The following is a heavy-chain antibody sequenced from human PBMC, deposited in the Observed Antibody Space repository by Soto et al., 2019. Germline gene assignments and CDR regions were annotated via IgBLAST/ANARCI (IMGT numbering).Heavy chain of an antibody. J-gene: IGHJ6*02. Sequence: ETLSLTCNVSGDSIGRFYWSWIRQSAGKGLEWIGRVYSTGGTAYNPALKGRVTISLDRSNNHVSLEMNSVTAADTAVYFCARDLSGTGLDIWGRGTRVTVSS. CDR2: VYSTGGT. D-gene: IGHD1-26*01. V-gene: IGHV4-4*07. CDR3: ARDLSGTGLDI. CDR1: GDSIGRFY.